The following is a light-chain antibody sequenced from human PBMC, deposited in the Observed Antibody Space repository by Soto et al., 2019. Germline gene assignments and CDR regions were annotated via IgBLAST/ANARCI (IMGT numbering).Light chain of an antibody. J-gene: IGKJ5*01. CDR1: QSVSSN. V-gene: IGKV3-15*01. Sequence: EIVMTQSPATLSVSPGEIATLSCRASQSVSSNLAWYQQKPGQAPRLLIYGASTRATGIPARFSASGSGTAFTLPTSSLQYEDFAISYCQQYNNWPRGTFGQGTRLEIK. CDR2: GAS. CDR3: QQYNNWPRGT.